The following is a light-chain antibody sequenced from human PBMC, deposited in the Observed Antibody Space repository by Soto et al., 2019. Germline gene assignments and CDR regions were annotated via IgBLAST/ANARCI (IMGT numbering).Light chain of an antibody. CDR1: HNDVGHENF. J-gene: IGLJ1*01. CDR3: CSYRNDIPRFYV. CDR2: DVT. V-gene: IGLV2-14*03. Sequence: QSALAQPASVSGSPGQSITISCTGTHNDVGHENFVSWYQQHPDKVPKLMIYDVTRRASGVSSRFSASKSGNTAYLAISGLRADDEADYYCCSYRNDIPRFYVFGTGTKLTVL.